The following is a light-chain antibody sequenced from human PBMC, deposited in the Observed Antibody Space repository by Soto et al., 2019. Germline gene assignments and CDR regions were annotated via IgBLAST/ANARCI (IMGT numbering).Light chain of an antibody. J-gene: IGKJ1*01. CDR3: QQYGSSPGKF. Sequence: EMVMTKSPTTLSVPPRERATLSCRASQSVSSKLAWYQQKPGQAPRLLIYGASTRATGIPARFSGSGSGTDFTLTISRLEPADFAVYYCQQYGSSPGKFVGQGTKV. CDR1: QSVSSK. V-gene: IGKV3-20*01. CDR2: GAS.